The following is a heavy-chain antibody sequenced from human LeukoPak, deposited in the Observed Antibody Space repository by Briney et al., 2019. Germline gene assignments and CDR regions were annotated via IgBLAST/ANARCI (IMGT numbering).Heavy chain of an antibody. Sequence: GGSLRLSCAVSGLTFNNYAMSWVRQAPGKGLEWVSAISKSGDHTYYAASAKGRFTIYRDNSKNTRYLQMNSLRAEDTAVYYCATSWGPDTSAFRWGRDGMDVWGQGTTVIVS. CDR3: ATSWGPDTSAFRWGRDGMDV. V-gene: IGHV3-23*01. CDR1: GLTFNNYA. CDR2: ISKSGDHT. J-gene: IGHJ6*02. D-gene: IGHD3-16*01.